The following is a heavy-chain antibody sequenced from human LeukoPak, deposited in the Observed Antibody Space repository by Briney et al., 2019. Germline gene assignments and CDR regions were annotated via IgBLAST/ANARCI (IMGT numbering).Heavy chain of an antibody. CDR2: IYYTGTT. V-gene: IGHV4-39*07. CDR3: ARTLIAATISSPKYYFDS. D-gene: IGHD2-15*01. J-gene: IGHJ4*02. CDR1: GGSISSTSYY. Sequence: PSETLSLTCNVSGGSISSTSYYWGWIRQPPGKGLEWLGNIYYTGTTYYNPSLKSRVTISVDTSKNQFSLKLSSVTAADTAVFYCARTLIAATISSPKYYFDSWGQGTLVTVSS.